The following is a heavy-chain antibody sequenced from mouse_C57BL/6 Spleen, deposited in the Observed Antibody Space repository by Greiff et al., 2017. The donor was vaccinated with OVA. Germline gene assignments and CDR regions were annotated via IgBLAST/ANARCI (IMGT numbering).Heavy chain of an antibody. V-gene: IGHV1-53*01. CDR1: GYTFTSYW. D-gene: IGHD2-4*01. CDR2: INPSNGGT. CDR3: AIGDLYYEYDYYAMDY. J-gene: IGHJ4*01. Sequence: QVQLQQPGTELVKPGASVKLSCKASGYTFTSYWMHWVKQRPGQGLEWIGNINPSNGGTNYNEKFKSKATLTVDKSSSTAYMQLSSLTSEDSAVYYCAIGDLYYEYDYYAMDYWGQGTSVTVSS.